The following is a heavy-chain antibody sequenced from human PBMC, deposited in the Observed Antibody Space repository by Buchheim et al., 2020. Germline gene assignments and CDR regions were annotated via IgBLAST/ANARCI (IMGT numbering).Heavy chain of an antibody. CDR2: IYYSGST. Sequence: QVQLQESGPGLVKPSQTLSLTCTVSGGSISSGGYYWSWIRQHPGKGLEWIGYIYYSGSTYYNPSLTSRATISDDTSRNKFSLKLSSVTAADTAVYYCARGDVVVPAAIPRNWFDPWGQGTL. J-gene: IGHJ5*02. CDR3: ARGDVVVPAAIPRNWFDP. D-gene: IGHD2-2*01. V-gene: IGHV4-31*03. CDR1: GGSISSGGYY.